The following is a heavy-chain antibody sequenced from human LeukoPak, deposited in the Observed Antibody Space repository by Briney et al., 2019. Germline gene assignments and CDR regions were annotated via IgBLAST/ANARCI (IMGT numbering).Heavy chain of an antibody. CDR3: ARVGDYYDSSGYYKN. Sequence: GGSLRLSCAASGFTFSSYGMSWVRQAPGKGLEWVSSISYSGGSTDYADSVKGGFTISRDNSKNTLYLQMNSLRAEDTAVYYCARVGDYYDSSGYYKNWGQGTLVTVSS. V-gene: IGHV3-23*01. J-gene: IGHJ4*02. D-gene: IGHD3-22*01. CDR2: ISYSGGST. CDR1: GFTFSSYG.